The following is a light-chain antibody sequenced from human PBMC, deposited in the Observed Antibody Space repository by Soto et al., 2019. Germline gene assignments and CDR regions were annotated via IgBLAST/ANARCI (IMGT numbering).Light chain of an antibody. CDR3: RRYHPYSPPYT. CDR1: QSISYW. V-gene: IGKV1-5*03. CDR2: KAS. Sequence: DIQMTQFPATLSASVGDRVTITCRASQSISYWLAWYQQKPGKAPNLLIYKASTLESGVPTRFSGSGSGTEFTLTLTSMQPDDFATYYCRRYHPYSPPYTFGQGTKLEIK. J-gene: IGKJ2*01.